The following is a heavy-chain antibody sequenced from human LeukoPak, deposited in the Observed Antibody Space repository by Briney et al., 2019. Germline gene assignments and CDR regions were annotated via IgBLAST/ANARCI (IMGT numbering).Heavy chain of an antibody. CDR1: GFTFNNAW. V-gene: IGHV3-15*01. CDR3: TTSLTSGYYIDY. D-gene: IGHD3-22*01. Sequence: KAGGSLRLSCAASGFTFNNAWMNWVRQTPGKGLEWVGRIKSKTDGGTIDYAALVKGRFTISRDDSKNTLFLQMNSLKTEDTALYYCTTSLTSGYYIDYWGQGTLVTVSS. CDR2: IKSKTDGGTI. J-gene: IGHJ4*02.